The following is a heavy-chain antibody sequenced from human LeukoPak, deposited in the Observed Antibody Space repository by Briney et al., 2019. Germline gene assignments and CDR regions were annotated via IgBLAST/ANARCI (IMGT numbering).Heavy chain of an antibody. D-gene: IGHD3-3*01. CDR3: ARESYYDFWSGYWGGYYFDY. J-gene: IGHJ4*02. CDR2: IYYSGST. Sequence: SETLSLTCTVSGGSISSGDYYWSWIRQPPGKGLEWIGYIYYSGSTYYNPSLKSRVTISVDTSKNQFSLKLSSVTAADTAVYYCARESYYDFWSGYWGGYYFDYWGQGTLVTVSS. CDR1: GGSISSGDYY. V-gene: IGHV4-30-4*01.